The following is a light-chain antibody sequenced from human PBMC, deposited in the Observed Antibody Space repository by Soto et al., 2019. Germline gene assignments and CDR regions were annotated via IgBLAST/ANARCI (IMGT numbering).Light chain of an antibody. CDR1: QSVKSH. Sequence: IVLTQSPATLSLSPGERATLSCRASQSVKSHVAWYQLKPGQSPRLLIFDTTNRATGTPTRFSGSGSGREFTLTISRLEPEDFAVYYCQQRGNWPVTFGGGTKVEI. CDR3: QQRGNWPVT. V-gene: IGKV3-11*02. CDR2: DTT. J-gene: IGKJ4*01.